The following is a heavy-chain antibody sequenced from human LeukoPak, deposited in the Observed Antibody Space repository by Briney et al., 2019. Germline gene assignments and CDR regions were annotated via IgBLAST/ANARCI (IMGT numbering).Heavy chain of an antibody. Sequence: GGSLRLSCAASGIVFSNYAMHWVRQGPGKGLECISTISSDGGSTYYANSAKGRFTISRDNSKNTLYLQMGSLRAEDMAVYYCARGRQGAKTRYFDLWGRGTRVTVSS. J-gene: IGHJ2*01. V-gene: IGHV3-64*01. CDR1: GIVFSNYA. CDR2: ISSDGGST. D-gene: IGHD1-26*01. CDR3: ARGRQGAKTRYFDL.